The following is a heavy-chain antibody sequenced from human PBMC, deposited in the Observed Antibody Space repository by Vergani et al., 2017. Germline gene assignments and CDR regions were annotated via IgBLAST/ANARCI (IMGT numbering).Heavy chain of an antibody. CDR1: GLNFNDAW. V-gene: IGHV3-15*01. CDR2: VISKKDGGRA. Sequence: EVQLVESGGGLLKPGDHVRLSCAVSGLNFNDAWMTWVRQAPGKGLEWLGRVISKKDGGRADYSPHVKGTITISRDESKSTIYLDMNSLRIEDTATYYCSTYNGGASFSWGPGTRVTVSS. CDR3: STYNGGASFS. J-gene: IGHJ4*02. D-gene: IGHD5-24*01.